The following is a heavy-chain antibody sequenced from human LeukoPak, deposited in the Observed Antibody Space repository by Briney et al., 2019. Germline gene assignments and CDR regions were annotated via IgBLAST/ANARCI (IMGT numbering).Heavy chain of an antibody. CDR1: GFSFSSYW. Sequence: GGSLRLSCAASGFSFSSYWMHWVRQAPGKGLLWVSRINSDGSSTRYADSVKGRFTISRDNAKNTLYLQMNSLRAEDTAVYYCAREGIAGAGHGDGWFDPWGQGTLVTVSS. CDR3: AREGIAGAGHGDGWFDP. J-gene: IGHJ5*02. D-gene: IGHD6-13*01. V-gene: IGHV3-74*01. CDR2: INSDGSST.